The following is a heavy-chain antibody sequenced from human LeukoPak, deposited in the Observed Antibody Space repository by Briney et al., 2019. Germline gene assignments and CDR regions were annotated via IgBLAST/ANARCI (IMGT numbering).Heavy chain of an antibody. D-gene: IGHD3-22*01. CDR2: IKQDGSEK. CDR3: AKRGVVIRVILVGFHKEAYYFDS. J-gene: IGHJ4*02. Sequence: PGGSLRLSCAASGFTFSSYWMNWVRQAPGKGLEWVANIKQDGSEKDYVDSVKGRFTISRDNPKNTLYLQMNSLRAEDTAVYFCAKRGVVIRVILVGFHKEAYYFDSWGQGALVTVSS. V-gene: IGHV3-7*03. CDR1: GFTFSSYW.